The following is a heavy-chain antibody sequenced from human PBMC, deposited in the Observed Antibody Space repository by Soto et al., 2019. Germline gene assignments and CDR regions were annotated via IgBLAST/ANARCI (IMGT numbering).Heavy chain of an antibody. CDR1: GFTFSSYG. V-gene: IGHV3-33*01. Sequence: QVQLVESGGGVVQPGRSLRLSCAASGFTFSSYGMHWVRQAPGKGLEWVAVIWYDGSNKYYADSVKGRFTISRDNSKNTXXLQMNSLRAEDTAVYYCARSGLPPRGYSYGYWFDYWGQGTLVTVSS. J-gene: IGHJ4*02. D-gene: IGHD5-18*01. CDR3: ARSGLPPRGYSYGYWFDY. CDR2: IWYDGSNK.